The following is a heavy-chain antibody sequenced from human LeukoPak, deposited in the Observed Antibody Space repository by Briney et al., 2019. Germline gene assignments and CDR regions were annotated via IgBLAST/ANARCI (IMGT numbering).Heavy chain of an antibody. D-gene: IGHD3-16*01. CDR2: ISWNSGSI. J-gene: IGHJ6*03. CDR3: AKDGGTSYYYYYMDV. Sequence: PGRSLRLSCAASGFTFDDYAMHWVRQAPGKGLEWVSGISWNSGSIGYADSVKGRFTISRDNAKNSLYLQMNSLGAEDTALYYCAKDGGTSYYYYYMDVWGKGTTVTVSS. V-gene: IGHV3-9*01. CDR1: GFTFDDYA.